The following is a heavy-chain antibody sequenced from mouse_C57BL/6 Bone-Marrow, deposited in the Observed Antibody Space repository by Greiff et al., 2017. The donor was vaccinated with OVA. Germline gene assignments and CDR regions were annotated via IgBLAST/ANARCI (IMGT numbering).Heavy chain of an antibody. CDR2: IDPENGDT. D-gene: IGHD1-1*01. CDR3: TMGITTVVAPDY. Sequence: VQLQQSGAELVRPGASVKLSCTASGFNIKDDYMHWVKQRPEQGLEWIGWIDPENGDTEYASKFQGKATITADTSSNTAYLQLSSLTSEDTAVYYCTMGITTVVAPDYWGQGTTLTVSS. J-gene: IGHJ2*01. V-gene: IGHV14-4*01. CDR1: GFNIKDDY.